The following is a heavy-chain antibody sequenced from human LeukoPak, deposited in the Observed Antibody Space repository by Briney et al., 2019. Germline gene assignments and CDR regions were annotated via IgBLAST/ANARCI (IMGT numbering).Heavy chain of an antibody. D-gene: IGHD5-24*01. CDR1: GFTFSSHG. V-gene: IGHV3-33*01. CDR3: ARSGGYNLNFDY. Sequence: GTSLRLSCAASGFTFSSHGMHWVRQAPGKGLEWVAFIWYDGSNKYYADSVKGRFTISRDNSKNTLYLQMNSLRAEDTAVYYCARSGGYNLNFDYWGQGTLVTVSS. J-gene: IGHJ4*02. CDR2: IWYDGSNK.